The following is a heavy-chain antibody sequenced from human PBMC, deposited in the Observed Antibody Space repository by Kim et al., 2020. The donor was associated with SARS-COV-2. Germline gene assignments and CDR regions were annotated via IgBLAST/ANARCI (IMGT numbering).Heavy chain of an antibody. CDR3: ARDNRAYSDYDILTGYYTAAFDI. J-gene: IGHJ3*02. CDR2: IYYSGST. V-gene: IGHV4-39*07. D-gene: IGHD3-9*01. CDR1: GGSISSSSYY. Sequence: SETLSLTCTVSGGSISSSSYYWGWIRQPPGKGLEWIGSIYYSGSTYYNPSLKSRVTISVDTSKNQFSLKLSSVTAADTAVYYCARDNRAYSDYDILTGYYTAAFDIWGQGTMVTVSS.